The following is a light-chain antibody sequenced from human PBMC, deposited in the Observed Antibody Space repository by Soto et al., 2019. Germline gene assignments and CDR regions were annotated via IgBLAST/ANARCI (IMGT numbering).Light chain of an antibody. CDR3: QQYNNWPPIN. Sequence: EIVMTQSPATLSVSPWERATLSFSSSQSVSSNLAWYQQKPGQAPRLLIYGASTRATGIPARFSGSGSGTESTLTISSLQSEDFAVYYCQQYNNWPPINFGQGTRLEIK. V-gene: IGKV3-15*01. J-gene: IGKJ5*01. CDR2: GAS. CDR1: QSVSSN.